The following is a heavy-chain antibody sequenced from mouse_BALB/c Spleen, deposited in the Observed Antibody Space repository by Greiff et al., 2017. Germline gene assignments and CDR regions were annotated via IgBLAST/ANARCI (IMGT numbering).Heavy chain of an antibody. CDR2: IYPGDGDT. J-gene: IGHJ3*01. Sequence: VQLQESGAELVRPGSSVKISCKASGYAFSSYWMNWVKQRPGQGLEWIGQIYPGDGDTNYNGKFKGKATLTADKSSSTAYMQLSSLTSEDSAVYFCAPTMITTGFAYGGQGTLVTVSA. CDR3: APTMITTGFAY. CDR1: GYAFSSYW. D-gene: IGHD2-4*01. V-gene: IGHV1-80*01.